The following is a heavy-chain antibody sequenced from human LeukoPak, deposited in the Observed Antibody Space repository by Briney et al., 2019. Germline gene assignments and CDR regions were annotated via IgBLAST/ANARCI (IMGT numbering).Heavy chain of an antibody. J-gene: IGHJ1*01. CDR2: ISGSSGTI. V-gene: IGHV3-48*02. CDR1: GFTFSSYS. CDR3: AQGEYGSSCQH. D-gene: IGHD2-2*01. Sequence: PGGFLRFSCAASGFTFSSYSMNWVRQAPGKGLEWVSYISGSSGTIYYADSVKGRFTISRDNAKSSLYLQINSLRDEDTAVYYCAQGEYGSSCQHWGQGTLVTVSS.